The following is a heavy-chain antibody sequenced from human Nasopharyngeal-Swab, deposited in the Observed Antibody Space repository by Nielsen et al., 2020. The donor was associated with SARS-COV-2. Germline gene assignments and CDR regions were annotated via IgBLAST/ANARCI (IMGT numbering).Heavy chain of an antibody. CDR2: IKQDGSEK. D-gene: IGHD2-2*01. CDR3: ASNALPYYFDY. J-gene: IGHJ4*02. CDR1: GFTFSSYW. V-gene: IGHV3-7*01. Sequence: GGSLRLSCAASGFTFSSYWMSWVRQAPGKGLEWVANIKQDGSEKYYVDSVKGRFTISRDNAKNSLYLQMNSLRAEDTAVYYCASNALPYYFDYWGQGTLVTVSS.